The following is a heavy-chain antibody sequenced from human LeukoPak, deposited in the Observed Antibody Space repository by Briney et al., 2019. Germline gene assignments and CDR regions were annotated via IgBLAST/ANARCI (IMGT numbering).Heavy chain of an antibody. D-gene: IGHD6-19*01. CDR3: ARVNQWLAPQNRPFDY. CDR2: ISYDGSSQ. J-gene: IGHJ4*02. Sequence: RPGRSLRLSCAASGFTFSSYANHWVRQAPGKGLEWVAVISYDGSSQYYADSVKGRFTISRDNSKNTLYLQMNSLRTEDTAVYYCARVNQWLAPQNRPFDYWGQGTLVTVSS. V-gene: IGHV3-30-3*01. CDR1: GFTFSSYA.